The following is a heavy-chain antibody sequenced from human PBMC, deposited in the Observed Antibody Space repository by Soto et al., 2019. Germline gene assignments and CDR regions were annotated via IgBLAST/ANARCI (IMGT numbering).Heavy chain of an antibody. Sequence: ASVKVSCKASGYTFTSYGISWVRQAPGQGLEWMGWISAYNGNTNYAQKLQGRVTMTTDTSTSTAYMELRSLRSDDTAVYYCARAPSEVLPTAMVQPPFDYWGQGTLVTVSS. J-gene: IGHJ4*02. CDR1: GYTFTSYG. D-gene: IGHD5-18*01. CDR3: ARAPSEVLPTAMVQPPFDY. CDR2: ISAYNGNT. V-gene: IGHV1-18*01.